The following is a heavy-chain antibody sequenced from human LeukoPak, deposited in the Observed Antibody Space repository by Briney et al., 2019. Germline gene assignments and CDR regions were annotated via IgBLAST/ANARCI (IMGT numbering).Heavy chain of an antibody. Sequence: GSSMKVSCKASGGTFSSYAISWVRQAPGQGLEWMGGIIPIFGTANYAQKFQGRVTITTDESTSTAYMELSSLRSEDTAVYYCARDRGSMTTLYWYFDLWGRGTLVTVSS. CDR3: ARDRGSMTTLYWYFDL. J-gene: IGHJ2*01. CDR2: IIPIFGTA. V-gene: IGHV1-69*05. D-gene: IGHD4-11*01. CDR1: GGTFSSYA.